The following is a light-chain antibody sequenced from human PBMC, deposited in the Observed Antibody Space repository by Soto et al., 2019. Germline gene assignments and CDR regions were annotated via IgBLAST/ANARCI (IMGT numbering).Light chain of an antibody. J-gene: IGKJ4*01. CDR1: QSVLYSSNNKNY. CDR2: WAS. Sequence: DVVMTQSPDSLAVSLGERATINCKSSQSVLYSSNNKNYLAWYQQKPRQPPKLLIYWASTRESGVPDRFSGSGSGTDFTLTISSLQAEDVAVYYCQQYYTLPLTFGGGTKVEIK. CDR3: QQYYTLPLT. V-gene: IGKV4-1*01.